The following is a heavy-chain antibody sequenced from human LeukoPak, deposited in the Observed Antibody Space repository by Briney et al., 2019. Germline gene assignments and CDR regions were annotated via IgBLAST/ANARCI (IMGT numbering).Heavy chain of an antibody. J-gene: IGHJ4*02. CDR2: VYDIGST. V-gene: IGHV4-59*01. CDR1: GGSISSYY. CDR3: ARRLGGIVRSHFDY. Sequence: PSETLSLTCGVSGGSISSYYWAWIRQAPGKGLEWIGYVYDIGSTKYNPSLKSRVTISVDTSKNQFSLKLSSVTAADTAVYYCARRLGGIVRSHFDYWGQGTLVTVSS. D-gene: IGHD4-23*01.